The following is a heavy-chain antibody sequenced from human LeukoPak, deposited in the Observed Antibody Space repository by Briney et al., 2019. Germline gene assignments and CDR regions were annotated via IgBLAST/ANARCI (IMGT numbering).Heavy chain of an antibody. CDR1: GFTFSTYG. D-gene: IGHD4/OR15-4a*01. J-gene: IGHJ4*02. CDR3: ARRAGAYSHPYDY. Sequence: PGGSLRLSCAASGFTFSTYGMHWVRQAPGKGPEWVAFIPYDGSNKYYADSVKGRFTISRDNSKNTLYLQMNSLRAEDTAVYYCARRAGAYSHPYDYWGQGTLVTVSS. CDR2: IPYDGSNK. V-gene: IGHV3-30*02.